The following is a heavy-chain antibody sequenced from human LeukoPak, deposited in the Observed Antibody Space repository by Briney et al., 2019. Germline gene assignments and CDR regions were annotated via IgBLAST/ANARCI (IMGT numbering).Heavy chain of an antibody. J-gene: IGHJ5*02. CDR2: INPSGAST. CDR3: ARGRYGSSAIINGFDP. Sequence: GASVKVSCKASGYTFTTYYIPWVRQAPGQGLKWMGLINPSGASTSYAQNFLDRVTLTRDMSTSTVNMELTSLRSEDTAVYYCARGRYGSSAIINGFDPWGQGTLVTVSS. D-gene: IGHD6-6*01. V-gene: IGHV1-46*01. CDR1: GYTFTTYY.